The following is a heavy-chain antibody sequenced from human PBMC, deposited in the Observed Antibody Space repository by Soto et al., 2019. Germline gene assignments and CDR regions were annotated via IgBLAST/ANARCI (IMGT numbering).Heavy chain of an antibody. CDR1: GGTFSSYA. Sequence: EASVKVSCKASGGTFSSYAISWVRQAPGQGLEWMGGIIPIFGTANYAQKFQGRVTITADESTSTAYMELSSLRSEDTAVYYSARYREYCGGDCNFRWFDHWGQGTLLTVT. V-gene: IGHV1-69*13. CDR2: IIPIFGTA. D-gene: IGHD2-21*02. CDR3: ARYREYCGGDCNFRWFDH. J-gene: IGHJ5*02.